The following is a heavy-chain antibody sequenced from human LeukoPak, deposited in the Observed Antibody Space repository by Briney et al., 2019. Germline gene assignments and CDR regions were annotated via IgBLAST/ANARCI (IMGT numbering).Heavy chain of an antibody. CDR3: ARDESSGYHGAFDY. Sequence: SETLSLTCTVSGGSISSHYWSWIRQPPGKGLEWIGYIYYSGSTNYNPSLKSRVTISVDTSKNQFSLKLSSVTAADTAVYYCARDESSGYHGAFDYWGQGTLVTVSS. J-gene: IGHJ4*02. CDR1: GGSISSHY. CDR2: IYYSGST. V-gene: IGHV4-59*11. D-gene: IGHD3-22*01.